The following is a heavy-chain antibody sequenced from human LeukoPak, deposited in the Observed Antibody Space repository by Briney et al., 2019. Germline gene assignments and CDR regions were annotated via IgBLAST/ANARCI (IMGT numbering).Heavy chain of an antibody. CDR3: ASSAGLDNWFDP. J-gene: IGHJ5*02. CDR1: GYTFTSYW. D-gene: IGHD6-19*01. CDR2: IYPGDSDT. Sequence: KVSCKASGYTFTSYWIGWVRQMPGKGLEWMGIIYPGDSDTRYSPSFQGQVTISADKSISTAYLQWSSLKASDTAMYYCASSAGLDNWFDPWGQGTLVTVSS. V-gene: IGHV5-51*01.